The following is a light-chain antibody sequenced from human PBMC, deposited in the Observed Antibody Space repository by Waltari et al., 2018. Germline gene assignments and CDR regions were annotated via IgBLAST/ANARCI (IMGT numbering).Light chain of an antibody. V-gene: IGLV2-8*01. CDR1: SSDIGGYTF. J-gene: IGLJ2*01. CDR2: EFR. CDR3: SSYGGSNNLV. Sequence: QSALTQPPSASGSPGQSVTIPCTGPSSDIGGYTFVSWYEQHPGKAPKLMLYEFRRRPSGVPDRFSGSKSGNQASLTVSGLQAEDEADYYCSSYGGSNNLVFGGGTKLTVL.